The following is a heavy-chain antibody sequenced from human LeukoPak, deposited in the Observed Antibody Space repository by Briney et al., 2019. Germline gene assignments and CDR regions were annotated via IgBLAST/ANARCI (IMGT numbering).Heavy chain of an antibody. CDR2: IYYSGST. Sequence: SETLSLTCTVSGGSISSSSYYWGWIRQPPGKGLEWIGSIYYSGSTYYNPSLKSRVTISVDTSKNQFSLKLTSVTAADTAVYYCARAQGTVAIDYWGQGTLVTVSS. D-gene: IGHD5-12*01. CDR3: ARAQGTVAIDY. V-gene: IGHV4-39*07. J-gene: IGHJ4*02. CDR1: GGSISSSSYY.